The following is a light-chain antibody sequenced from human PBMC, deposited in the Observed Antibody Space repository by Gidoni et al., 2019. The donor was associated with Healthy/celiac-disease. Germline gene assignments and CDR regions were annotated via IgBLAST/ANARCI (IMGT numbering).Light chain of an antibody. V-gene: IGKV4-1*01. Sequence: DIVMTQSPDSLAVSLGERATIHCKSSQSVLYSSNNKNYLAWYQQKPGQPPKLLIYWASTREAGVPDRSSGSGSGTDFTLSISSLQAEDVAVYYCQQYYSTPRTFGQGTKLEIK. CDR3: QQYYSTPRT. CDR2: WAS. CDR1: QSVLYSSNNKNY. J-gene: IGKJ2*02.